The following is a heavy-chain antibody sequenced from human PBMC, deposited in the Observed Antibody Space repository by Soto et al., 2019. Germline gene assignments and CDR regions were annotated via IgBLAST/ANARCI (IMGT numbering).Heavy chain of an antibody. V-gene: IGHV4-59*01. J-gene: IGHJ4*02. CDR1: GGSISSYY. CDR3: AGKEYSSSLARDYYFDY. D-gene: IGHD6-6*01. Sequence: PSETLSLTCTVSGGSISSYYGSWIRQPPGKGLEWIGYIYYSGSTNYNPSLKSRVTISVDTSKNQFSLKLSSVTAADTAVYYCAGKEYSSSLARDYYFDYWGQGTLVTVSS. CDR2: IYYSGST.